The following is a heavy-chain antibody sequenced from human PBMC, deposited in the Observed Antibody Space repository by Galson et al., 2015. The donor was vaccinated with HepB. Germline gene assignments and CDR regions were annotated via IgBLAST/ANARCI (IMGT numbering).Heavy chain of an antibody. V-gene: IGHV3-64*01. Sequence: SLRLSCAASGFTFSSYPMHWVRQAPGKGLEYVSAISPDGGRTWYANSVRDRFTISRDNSKNILSLQMSRLTTEDMGVYSCARATRIRGVPPGPHDTYDVWGQGTMVTVFS. CDR2: ISPDGGRT. J-gene: IGHJ3*01. CDR3: ARATRIRGVPPGPHDTYDV. CDR1: GFTFSSYP. D-gene: IGHD3-10*01.